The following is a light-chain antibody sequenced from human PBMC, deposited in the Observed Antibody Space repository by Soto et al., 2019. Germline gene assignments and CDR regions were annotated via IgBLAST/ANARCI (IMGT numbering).Light chain of an antibody. CDR1: QSVATSQ. CDR3: QQFASSPRT. CDR2: GAS. V-gene: IGKV3-20*01. J-gene: IGKJ1*01. Sequence: EIVLTQSPGTLSLSPVERATLFCRASQSVATSQLAWYQQKPGQAPRLLIGASSRATGVPDRFIASGSGTDFTLTISRLEPEDFAVYYCQQFASSPRTFGRGTTVEIK.